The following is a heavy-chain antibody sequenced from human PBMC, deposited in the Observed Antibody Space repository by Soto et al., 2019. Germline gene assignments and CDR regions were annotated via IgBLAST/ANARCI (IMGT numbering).Heavy chain of an antibody. CDR3: ARGGFLEWLSFDY. J-gene: IGHJ4*02. CDR2: ISYDGSNK. Sequence: QVQLVESGGGVVQPGRSLRLSCAASGFTFSSYAMHWVRQAPGKGLEWVAVISYDGSNKYYADSVKGRFTISRDNSKNTLYLQMNSLRAEDTAVYYCARGGFLEWLSFDYWGQGTLVTVSS. V-gene: IGHV3-30-3*01. D-gene: IGHD3-3*01. CDR1: GFTFSSYA.